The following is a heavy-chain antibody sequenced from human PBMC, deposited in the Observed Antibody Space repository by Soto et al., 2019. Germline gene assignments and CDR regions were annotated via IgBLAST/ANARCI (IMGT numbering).Heavy chain of an antibody. V-gene: IGHV1-69*05. Sequence: QVRLVQSGAEVKKPGSSVKVSCEASGGTFSTYTLSWVRQAPGQGLEWMGEIIPIFVASKYAQKFQGRVTITTITADESASAVYMELSSLRSDDTAVYYCAIHSARTDDYYYGMDVWGQGINVTVSS. CDR1: GGTFSTYT. CDR3: AIHSARTDDYYYGMDV. J-gene: IGHJ6*02. D-gene: IGHD6-6*01. CDR2: IIPIFVAS.